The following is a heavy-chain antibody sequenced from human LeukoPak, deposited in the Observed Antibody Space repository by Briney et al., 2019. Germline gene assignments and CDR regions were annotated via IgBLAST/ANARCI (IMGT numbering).Heavy chain of an antibody. CDR3: ARVTRPYYYDSSGSYFDY. CDR2: ISAYNGNT. V-gene: IGHV1-18*01. J-gene: IGHJ4*02. D-gene: IGHD3-22*01. Sequence: ASVKVSCKASGYTFTSYGLSWVRQAPGQGLEWMGWISAYNGNTNYAQKLQGRVTMTTDTSTSTAYMELRSLRSDDTAVYYCARVTRPYYYDSSGSYFDYWGQGTLVTVSS. CDR1: GYTFTSYG.